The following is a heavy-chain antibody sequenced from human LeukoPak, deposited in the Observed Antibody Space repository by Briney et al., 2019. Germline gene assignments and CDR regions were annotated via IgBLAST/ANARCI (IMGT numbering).Heavy chain of an antibody. Sequence: PGGSLRLSCAASGFTFSNFWMNWVRQAPGKGLEWVANIKQDGSVKHYVDSVKGRFTISRDNTKNSLYLQMNSLRAEDTAVYYCAKPMEYYDSSGYYYSYFDYWGQGTLVTVSS. CDR2: IKQDGSVK. J-gene: IGHJ4*02. V-gene: IGHV3-7*01. D-gene: IGHD3-22*01. CDR3: AKPMEYYDSSGYYYSYFDY. CDR1: GFTFSNFW.